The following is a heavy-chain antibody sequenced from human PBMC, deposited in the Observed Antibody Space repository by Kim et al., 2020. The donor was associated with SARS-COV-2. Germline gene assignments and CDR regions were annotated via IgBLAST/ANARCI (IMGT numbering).Heavy chain of an antibody. CDR1: GVTFSSYT. D-gene: IGHD1-20*01. Sequence: GGSLRLSCAASGVTFSSYTMNWVREAPGKGLEWVSSISASSTYKYYADSVKGRFTISRDNAKNSLYLQMNSLRAEDTAVYYCARDNSLDYWGQGTLVTVSS. CDR3: ARDNSLDY. CDR2: ISASSTYK. J-gene: IGHJ4*02. V-gene: IGHV3-21*06.